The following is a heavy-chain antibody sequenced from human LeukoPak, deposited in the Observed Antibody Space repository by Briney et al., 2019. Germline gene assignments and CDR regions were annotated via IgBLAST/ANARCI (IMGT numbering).Heavy chain of an antibody. Sequence: ASVKVSCKVSGYTLTELSMHWVRQVPGKGLEWMGGFDPEDGETIYAQKFQGRVTMTEDTSTDTAYMELSSLRSEDTAVYYCATSDYYDSSGYYYPLDYWGQGTLVTVSS. CDR2: FDPEDGET. CDR1: GYTLTELS. CDR3: ATSDYYDSSGYYYPLDY. V-gene: IGHV1-24*01. D-gene: IGHD3-22*01. J-gene: IGHJ4*02.